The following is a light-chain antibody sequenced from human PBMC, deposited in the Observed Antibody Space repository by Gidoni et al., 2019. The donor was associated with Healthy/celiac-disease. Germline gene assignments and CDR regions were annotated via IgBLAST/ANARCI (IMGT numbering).Light chain of an antibody. CDR2: KAS. CDR1: QSISSW. Sequence: DIQMTQYPSTLSASVGDRVTITCRASQSISSWLAWYQQKPGKAPKLLIYKASSLESGVPSRFSGSGSGTEFTLTIGSLQPDDFATYYCQQYNSYSPAWTFGQGTKVEIK. CDR3: QQYNSYSPAWT. V-gene: IGKV1-5*03. J-gene: IGKJ1*01.